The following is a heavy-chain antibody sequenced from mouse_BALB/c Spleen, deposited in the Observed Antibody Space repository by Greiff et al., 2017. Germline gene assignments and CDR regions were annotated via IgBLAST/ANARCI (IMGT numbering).Heavy chain of an antibody. Sequence: EVKLMESGPGLVKPSQSLSLTCTVTGYSITSDYAWNWIRQFPGNKLEWMGYISYSGSTSYNPSLKSRISITRDTSKNQFFLQLNSVTTEDTATYYCAYYRSYYAMDYWGQGTSVTVSS. CDR1: GYSITSDYA. CDR3: AYYRSYYAMDY. V-gene: IGHV3-2*02. D-gene: IGHD2-14*01. J-gene: IGHJ4*01. CDR2: ISYSGST.